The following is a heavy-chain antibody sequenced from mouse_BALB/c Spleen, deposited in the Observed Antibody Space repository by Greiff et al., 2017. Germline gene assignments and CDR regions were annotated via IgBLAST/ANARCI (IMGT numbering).Heavy chain of an antibody. V-gene: IGHV3-6*02. J-gene: IGHJ3*01. CDR1: GYSITSGYY. Sequence: EVKVEESGPGLVKPSQSLSLTCSVTGYSITSGYYWNWIRQFPGNKLEWMGYISYDGSNNYNPSLKNRITITRDTSKNQFFLKLNSVTTEDTATYYCAPIYYDYAWFAYWGQGTLVTVSA. D-gene: IGHD2-4*01. CDR2: ISYDGSN. CDR3: APIYYDYAWFAY.